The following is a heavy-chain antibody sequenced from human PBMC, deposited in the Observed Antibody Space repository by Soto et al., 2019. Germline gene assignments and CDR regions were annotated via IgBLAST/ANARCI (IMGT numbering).Heavy chain of an antibody. CDR1: CYTFTSYC. J-gene: IGHJ4*02. CDR2: ISDYNGNT. CDR3: ARFQYYHEMSTAHFDY. Sequence: ASVYVSFKASCYTFTSYCISCVRQAPVQWLELMGWISDYNGNTNYAQKLQGRVTMTTDTSTSIAYMELRRLRSEDTAVYYCARFQYYHEMSTAHFDYWAQRTMVTVSS. V-gene: IGHV1-18*01. D-gene: IGHD3-22*01.